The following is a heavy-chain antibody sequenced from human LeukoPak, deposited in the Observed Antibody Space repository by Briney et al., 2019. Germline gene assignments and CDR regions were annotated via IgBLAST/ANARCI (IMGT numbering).Heavy chain of an antibody. V-gene: IGHV4-59*08. CDR2: IYYSGST. J-gene: IGHJ5*02. Sequence: SETLSLTCTVSGGSISSYYWSWIRQPPGKGLERTGYIYYSGSTNYNPSLKSRVTISVDTSKNQFSLKLSSVTAADTAVYYCARVGSLGFDPWGQGTLVTVSS. D-gene: IGHD6-6*01. CDR3: ARVGSLGFDP. CDR1: GGSISSYY.